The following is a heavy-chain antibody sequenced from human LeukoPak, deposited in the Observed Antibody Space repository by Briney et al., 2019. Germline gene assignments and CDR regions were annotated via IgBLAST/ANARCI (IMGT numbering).Heavy chain of an antibody. CDR3: ASGFYDFWSGSDYYYYYMDV. Sequence: SQTRSLTCTVSGGSISSGGYYWSWVRQPPGKGLECIGYIYHTGSTYYNPSFKSRVTISVDRSKNQFSLKLSSVTAADTAVYYCASGFYDFWSGSDYYYYYMDVWGKGTTVTVSS. J-gene: IGHJ6*03. CDR1: GGSISSGGYY. D-gene: IGHD3-3*01. V-gene: IGHV4-30-2*01. CDR2: IYHTGST.